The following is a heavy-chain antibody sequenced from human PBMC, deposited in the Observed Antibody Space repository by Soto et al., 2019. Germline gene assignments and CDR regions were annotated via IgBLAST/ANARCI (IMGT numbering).Heavy chain of an antibody. V-gene: IGHV3-21*01. CDR1: GFTFSSCS. D-gene: IGHD4-4*01. CDR2: ISSSSSYI. J-gene: IGHJ4*02. CDR3: ATMTTVTSDY. Sequence: EVQLVESGGGLVKPGGSLRLSCAASGFTFSSCSMNWVRQAPGKGLEWVSSISSSSSYIYYADSVKGRFTISRDNAKNSLYLQMNSLRAEDTAVYYCATMTTVTSDYWGQGTLVTVSS.